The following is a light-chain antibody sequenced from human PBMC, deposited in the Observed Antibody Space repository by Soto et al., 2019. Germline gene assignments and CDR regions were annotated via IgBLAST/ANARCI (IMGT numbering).Light chain of an antibody. Sequence: EIVLTQSQGTLSLSPGDRATLSCRASQGVSANSLAWYQHKVGQAPRLLIYGAFSRATGIPDRFSGNGSETDFTLTISRLEPEDFAVYFCLQYCSSPFTFVSGTMADIK. CDR3: LQYCSSPFT. CDR1: QGVSANS. CDR2: GAF. J-gene: IGKJ3*01. V-gene: IGKV3-20*01.